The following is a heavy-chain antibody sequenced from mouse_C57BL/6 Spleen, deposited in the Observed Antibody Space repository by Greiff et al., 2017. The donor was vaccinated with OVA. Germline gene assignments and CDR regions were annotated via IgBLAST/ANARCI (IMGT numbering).Heavy chain of an antibody. Sequence: EVQLQQSGPGLVQPGASVKISCKASGYTFTDYYMNWVKQSHGKSLEWIGDINPNNGGTSYNQKFKGKATLTVDKSSSTAYMELRSRTSEDSAVYYCARGGSDVWGTGTTVSVSS. CDR2: INPNNGGT. CDR1: GYTFTDYY. V-gene: IGHV1-26*01. CDR3: ARGGSDV. J-gene: IGHJ1*03.